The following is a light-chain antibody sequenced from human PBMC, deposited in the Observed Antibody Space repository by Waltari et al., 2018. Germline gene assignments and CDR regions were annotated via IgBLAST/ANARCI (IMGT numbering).Light chain of an antibody. CDR1: QSVSTF. J-gene: IGKJ4*01. V-gene: IGKV3-11*01. Sequence: EIVLTQSPATLSLSPGERATLSCRASQSVSTFLAWYQQKPGQAPRLLIYDASNRATGIPARFSGSGSGTDFTLTISSLDPDDFAVYFCQQRSNWPLTFGGGTKVEIK. CDR3: QQRSNWPLT. CDR2: DAS.